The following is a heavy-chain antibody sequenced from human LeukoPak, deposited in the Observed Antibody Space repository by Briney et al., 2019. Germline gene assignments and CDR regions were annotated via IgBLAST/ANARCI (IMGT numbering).Heavy chain of an antibody. V-gene: IGHV4-39*07. CDR2: IYYSGST. Sequence: SETLSLTCTVSGGSISSSSYYWGWIRQPPGKGLEWIGSIYYSGSTYYNPSLKSRVTISVDTSKNQFSLKLSSVTAADTAVYYRARLTQWRYFDYWGQGTLVTVSS. D-gene: IGHD6-19*01. CDR3: ARLTQWRYFDY. CDR1: GGSISSSSYY. J-gene: IGHJ4*02.